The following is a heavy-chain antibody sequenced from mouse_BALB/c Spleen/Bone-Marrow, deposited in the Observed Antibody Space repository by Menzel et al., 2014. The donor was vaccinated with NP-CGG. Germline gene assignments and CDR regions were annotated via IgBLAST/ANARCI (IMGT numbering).Heavy chain of an antibody. D-gene: IGHD4-1*01. CDR3: ARTWEFAY. V-gene: IGHV1-87*01. J-gene: IGHJ3*01. CDR1: GYTFXSYW. Sequence: SGAELARPGASVKLSCKASGYTFXSYWMQWVKQRPGQGLEWIGAIYPGDGDTRYTQKFKGKATLTADKSSSTAYMQLSSLASEDSAVYYCARTWEFAYWGQGTLVTVSA. CDR2: IYPGDGDT.